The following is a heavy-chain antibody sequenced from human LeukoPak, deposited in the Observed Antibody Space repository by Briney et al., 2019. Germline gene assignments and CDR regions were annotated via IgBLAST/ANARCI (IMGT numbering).Heavy chain of an antibody. Sequence: SETLSLTCTVSGGSISGYYWSWIRQPPGKGLEWIGYIYYSGSTNYNPSLKSRVTISVDTSKNQFSLKLTSVTAADTAVYYCARGFPKHSSIAARLPSDYWGQGTLVTVSS. CDR2: IYYSGST. CDR3: ARGFPKHSSIAARLPSDY. J-gene: IGHJ4*02. D-gene: IGHD6-6*01. CDR1: GGSISGYY. V-gene: IGHV4-59*01.